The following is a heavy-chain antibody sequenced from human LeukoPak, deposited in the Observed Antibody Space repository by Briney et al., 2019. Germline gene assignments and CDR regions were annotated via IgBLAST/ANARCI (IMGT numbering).Heavy chain of an antibody. D-gene: IGHD1-1*01. CDR2: INHSGST. Sequence: PSETLSLTCAVYGGSFSGYYWSWIRQPPGKGLEWIGEINHSGSTNYNPSLKSRVTISVDTSKNQFSLKLSSVTAADTAVFYCARKGDWNDGGGFDYWGQGTLVTVSS. V-gene: IGHV4-34*01. J-gene: IGHJ4*02. CDR1: GGSFSGYY. CDR3: ARKGDWNDGGGFDY.